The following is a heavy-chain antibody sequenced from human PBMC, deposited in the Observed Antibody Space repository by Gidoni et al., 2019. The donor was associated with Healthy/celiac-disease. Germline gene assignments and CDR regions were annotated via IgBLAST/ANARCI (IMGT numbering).Heavy chain of an antibody. V-gene: IGHV3-13*01. CDR1: GFSFSCYD. CDR3: ARGVYCSSTSCYNYDYYMDV. J-gene: IGHJ6*03. D-gene: IGHD2-2*02. CDR2: IGTSGYT. Sequence: EVQLVESGGGLVQPGGSLRLSCAASGFSFSCYDRHCVRQATGKGLEWFLAIGTSGYTYYPGSVEGRFTISRENAKNSLYLQMNSLRAGDTSVYYCARGVYCSSTSCYNYDYYMDVWGKGTTVTVSS.